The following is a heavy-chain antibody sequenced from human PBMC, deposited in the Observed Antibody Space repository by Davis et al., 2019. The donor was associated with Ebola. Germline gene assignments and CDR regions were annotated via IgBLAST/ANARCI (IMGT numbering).Heavy chain of an antibody. D-gene: IGHD2-15*01. J-gene: IGHJ6*04. CDR2: ISSDSDYI. CDR1: GFTFSTYS. CDR3: ACGSCYYYGMDV. V-gene: IGHV3-21*01. Sequence: GESLKISCAASGFTFSTYSMSWVRQAPGKGLEWVSSISSDSDYIYYADSAKGRFTISRDNAKNSLYLQMNSLRAEDTAVYYCACGSCYYYGMDVWGKGTTVTVSS.